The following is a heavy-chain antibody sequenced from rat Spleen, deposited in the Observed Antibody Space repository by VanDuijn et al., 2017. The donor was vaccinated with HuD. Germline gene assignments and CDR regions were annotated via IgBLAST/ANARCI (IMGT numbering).Heavy chain of an antibody. CDR3: ARSDYYSGSFPF. D-gene: IGHD1-1*01. J-gene: IGHJ2*01. Sequence: QVQLKESGPDLVQPSQTLSLTCTVSGFSLTNFAVNWIRQPPGKGLEWIGAIWSGGSTDYNSALRSRLSIGRDTSKSQVFLTMNSLQTEDTAIYFCARSDYYSGSFPFWGQGVMVTVSA. CDR2: IWSGGST. V-gene: IGHV2-15*01. CDR1: GFSLTNFA.